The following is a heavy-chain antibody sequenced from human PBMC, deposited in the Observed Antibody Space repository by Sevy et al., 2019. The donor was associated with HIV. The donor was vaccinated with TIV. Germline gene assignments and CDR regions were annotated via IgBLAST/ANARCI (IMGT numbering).Heavy chain of an antibody. J-gene: IGHJ4*02. CDR1: GFIFSNYY. CDR2: ISDRSDTI. D-gene: IGHD2-15*01. V-gene: IGHV3-48*01. Sequence: GGSLRLSCAASGFIFSNYYMTWVRQAPGKGLEWVLYISDRSDTISYADSVKGRFTISRDNAKNALYLQMSSLRGEDTAVYYCARVRDRYCSGGSCYYGYFFDYWGQGTLVTVSS. CDR3: ARVRDRYCSGGSCYYGYFFDY.